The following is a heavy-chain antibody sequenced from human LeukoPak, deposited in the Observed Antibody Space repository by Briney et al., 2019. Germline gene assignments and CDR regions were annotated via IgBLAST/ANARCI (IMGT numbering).Heavy chain of an antibody. V-gene: IGHV4-59*01. Sequence: SETLSLTCTVSGGSISSYYWSWIRQPPGKGLEWIARISYSGSTKYNPSLKSRVTISVDTSKNQLFLKLSSVTAADTAVYYCAREPGFDSSGYLNWFDPWGQGTLVTVSS. CDR3: AREPGFDSSGYLNWFDP. CDR2: ISYSGST. D-gene: IGHD3-22*01. J-gene: IGHJ5*02. CDR1: GGSISSYY.